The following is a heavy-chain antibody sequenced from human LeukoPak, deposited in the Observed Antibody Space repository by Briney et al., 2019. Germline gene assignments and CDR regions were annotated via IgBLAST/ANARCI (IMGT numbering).Heavy chain of an antibody. V-gene: IGHV4-39*07. CDR2: IYYSGST. CDR1: GGSISSSSYY. Sequence: SETLSLTCTVSGGSISSSSYYWGWIRQPPGKGLEWIGSIYYSGSTYYNPSLKSRVTISVDTSKNQFSLKLSSVTAADTAVYYCAREDIVRNWFDPWGQGTLVTVSS. J-gene: IGHJ5*02. CDR3: AREDIVRNWFDP. D-gene: IGHD5-12*01.